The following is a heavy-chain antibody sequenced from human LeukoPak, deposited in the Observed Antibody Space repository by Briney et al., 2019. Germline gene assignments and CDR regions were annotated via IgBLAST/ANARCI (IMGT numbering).Heavy chain of an antibody. CDR3: AKGDSSSSWTPYFAY. J-gene: IGHJ4*02. V-gene: IGHV3-30*02. D-gene: IGHD6-13*01. CDR1: GSTCSRYG. CDR2: IWNDGSNK. Sequence: GGSLRRSCAAAGSTCSRYGRHWVRQAPGKRLEWVAAIWNDGSNKYYVDSVKSRFTISRDNSKNTLYLQMNSLRAEDTAVCYCAKGDSSSSWTPYFAYWGQGTLVTVSS.